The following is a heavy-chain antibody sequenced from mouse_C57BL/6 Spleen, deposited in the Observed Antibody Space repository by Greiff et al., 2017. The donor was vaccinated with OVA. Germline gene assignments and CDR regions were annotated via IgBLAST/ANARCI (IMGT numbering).Heavy chain of an antibody. CDR3: GGYSNSYYYAMDY. Sequence: EVKLVESGGGLVKPGGSLKLSCAASGFTFSSYAMSWVRQTPEKRLEWVATISDGGSYTYYPDNVKGRFTISRDNAKNNLYLQMSHLKSEDTAMYSGGGYSNSYYYAMDYWGQGTSVTVSS. CDR2: ISDGGSYT. J-gene: IGHJ4*01. V-gene: IGHV5-4*03. D-gene: IGHD2-5*01. CDR1: GFTFSSYA.